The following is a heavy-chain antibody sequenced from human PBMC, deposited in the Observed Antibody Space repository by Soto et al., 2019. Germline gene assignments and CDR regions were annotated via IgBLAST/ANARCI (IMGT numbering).Heavy chain of an antibody. V-gene: IGHV3-23*01. D-gene: IGHD3-22*01. Sequence: GGSLRLSCAGTGFTFSSYAMSWVRQAPGKGLEWVSAISGSGGSTYYADSVKGRFTISRDNSKNTLYLQMNSLRAEDTAAYYCAKYFDSSGYPSTFDYSGQGTLVTVSS. CDR3: AKYFDSSGYPSTFDY. J-gene: IGHJ4*02. CDR2: ISGSGGST. CDR1: GFTFSSYA.